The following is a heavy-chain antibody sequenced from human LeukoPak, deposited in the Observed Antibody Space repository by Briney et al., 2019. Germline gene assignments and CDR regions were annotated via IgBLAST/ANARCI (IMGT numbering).Heavy chain of an antibody. D-gene: IGHD6-13*01. CDR3: AKGLPHRGWASSWAHRKTGAFDI. V-gene: IGHV3-23*01. J-gene: IGHJ3*02. CDR1: GFTFSSYY. CDR2: ICGSGSTT. Sequence: GGSLRLSCAASGFTFSSYYMSWVRQAPGKGLEWVSAICGSGSTTYYADFERGRITTSRDNSKTTLYLQMNSLRAEDTAVYYCAKGLPHRGWASSWAHRKTGAFDIWGQGTMVTVSS.